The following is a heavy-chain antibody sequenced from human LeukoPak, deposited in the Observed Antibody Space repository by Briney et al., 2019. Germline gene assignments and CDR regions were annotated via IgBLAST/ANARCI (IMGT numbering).Heavy chain of an antibody. J-gene: IGHJ5*02. CDR1: GGSISSSSYY. Sequence: SETLSLTCTVSGGSISSSSYYWGWIRQPPGKGLEWIGSIYYSGSTYYNPSLKSRVTISVDTSKNQFSLKLSSVTAADTAVYYCARGGIVLMVYARRNWFDPWGQGTLVTVSS. D-gene: IGHD2-8*01. CDR3: ARGGIVLMVYARRNWFDP. V-gene: IGHV4-39*01. CDR2: IYYSGST.